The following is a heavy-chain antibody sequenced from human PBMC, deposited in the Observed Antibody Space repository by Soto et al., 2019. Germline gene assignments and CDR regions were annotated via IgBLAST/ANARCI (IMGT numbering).Heavy chain of an antibody. V-gene: IGHV5-51*01. J-gene: IGHJ4*02. CDR1: GYNFANYW. D-gene: IGHD3-9*01. Sequence: PGESLKISCKGSGYNFANYWIGWVRQMPGKGLEWMGIIYPGNSDTRYSPSFQGQVTISADTSISTAYLEWSSLKASDTAIYYCARHVYYDVLKKNYWGQGPLVTVSS. CDR3: ARHVYYDVLKKNY. CDR2: IYPGNSDT.